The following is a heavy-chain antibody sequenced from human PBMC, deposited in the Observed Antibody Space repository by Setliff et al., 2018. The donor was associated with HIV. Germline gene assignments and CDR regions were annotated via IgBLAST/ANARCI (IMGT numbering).Heavy chain of an antibody. CDR1: GFTFTIPW. CDR3: ARDPYVTSDSYYFGAFDI. V-gene: IGHV3-7*03. D-gene: IGHD3-22*01. CDR2: INQDGSEQ. Sequence: GGSLRLSCAASGFTFTIPWMNWVRQAPGKGLEWVANINQDGSEQFYVDSVKGRFTISRNNAKNSLFLQMNSLRVEDTAVYYCARDPYVTSDSYYFGAFDIWGQGTMVTVSS. J-gene: IGHJ3*02.